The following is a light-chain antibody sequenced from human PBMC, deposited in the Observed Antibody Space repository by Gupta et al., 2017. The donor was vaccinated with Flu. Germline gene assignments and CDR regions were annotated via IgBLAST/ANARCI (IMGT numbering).Light chain of an antibody. Sequence: EIVLTQSPATLSLSPGEGATLSCRGSQSVSSYLAGYQHKPGQAPTLLIYDASNRDPGIPSRFSGSGSGTDFTLTTSSREPEDCAVYYCQQRSNWPPYNFGQGTKLEIK. J-gene: IGKJ2*01. V-gene: IGKV3-11*01. CDR1: QSVSSY. CDR3: QQRSNWPPYN. CDR2: DAS.